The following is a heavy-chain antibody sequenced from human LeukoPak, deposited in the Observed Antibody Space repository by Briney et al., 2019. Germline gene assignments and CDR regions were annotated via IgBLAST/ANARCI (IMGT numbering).Heavy chain of an antibody. CDR2: ITSSSSAI. D-gene: IGHD1-26*01. CDR1: GFTFSGYS. V-gene: IGHV3-48*01. J-gene: IGHJ4*02. Sequence: GGXXXXSCAASGFTFSGYSMNWVRQAPGKGLEWVSYITSSSSAIYYADSVKGRFTISRDNARNSLYLQMNSLRAEDTAVYYCARVRGSYHFDYWGQGTLVTVSS. CDR3: ARVRGSYHFDY.